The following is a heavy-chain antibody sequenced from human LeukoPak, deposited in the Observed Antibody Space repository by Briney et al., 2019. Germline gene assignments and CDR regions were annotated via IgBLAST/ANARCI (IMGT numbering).Heavy chain of an antibody. CDR3: ARDLRASDI. CDR2: IYSGGST. Sequence: GGSLRLSCAASGFTVSSNYKRWVRQAPGKGLEWVSVIYSGGSTYYADSVKGRFTVSRDNSKNTLYLQMNSLRAEDTAVYYCARDLRASDIWGQGTMVTVSS. J-gene: IGHJ3*02. CDR1: GFTVSSNY. V-gene: IGHV3-66*02.